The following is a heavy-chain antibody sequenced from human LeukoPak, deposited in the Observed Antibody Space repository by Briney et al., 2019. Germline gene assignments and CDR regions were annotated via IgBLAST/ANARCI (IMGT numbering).Heavy chain of an antibody. CDR3: ARESLRRVRGVTNWFDH. V-gene: IGHV1-46*01. Sequence: ASVTVSCKASGYAFTFYYMHWVRQAPGQGLEWMGISNPSGGSTSYAQKFQGRVTMTRDTSTSTVYMELSSLRSEDTAVYYCARESLRRVRGVTNWFDHWGQGTLVTVSS. D-gene: IGHD3-10*01. CDR1: GYAFTFYY. J-gene: IGHJ5*02. CDR2: SNPSGGST.